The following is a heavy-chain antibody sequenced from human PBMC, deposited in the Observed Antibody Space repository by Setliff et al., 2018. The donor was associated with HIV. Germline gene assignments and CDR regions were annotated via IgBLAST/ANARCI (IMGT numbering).Heavy chain of an antibody. CDR3: ATWTRAETSENFQH. Sequence: GESLKISCKASGYSFTIYWIGWVRQMPGKGLEWMGVIYPGDSDTRYSPSFQGQVTVSADKSITTAYVQWSSLKASDTAMYYCATWTRAETSENFQHWGQGTLVTVSS. CDR2: IYPGDSDT. CDR1: GYSFTIYW. V-gene: IGHV5-51*01. J-gene: IGHJ1*01. D-gene: IGHD4-17*01.